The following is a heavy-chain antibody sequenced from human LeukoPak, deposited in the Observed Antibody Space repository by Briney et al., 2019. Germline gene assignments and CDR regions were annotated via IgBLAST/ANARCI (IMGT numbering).Heavy chain of an antibody. V-gene: IGHV3-30*01. CDR3: ARDLTYCSSTSCSLLDV. CDR2: ISYDGSNK. D-gene: IGHD2-2*01. Sequence: PGGSLRLSCAASGFTFSSYAMHWVRQAPGKGLEWVAVISYDGSNKYYADSVKGRFTISRDNSKNTLYLQMNSLRAEDTAVYYCARDLTYCSSTSCSLLDVWGKGTTVTVSS. CDR1: GFTFSSYA. J-gene: IGHJ6*04.